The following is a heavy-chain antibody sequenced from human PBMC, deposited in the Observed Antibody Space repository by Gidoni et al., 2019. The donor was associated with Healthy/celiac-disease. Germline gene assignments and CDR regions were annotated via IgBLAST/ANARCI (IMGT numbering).Heavy chain of an antibody. D-gene: IGHD3-16*01. J-gene: IGHJ4*02. CDR2: IDWDDDK. V-gene: IGHV2-70*01. CDR3: ARIQPERWLMGPFDY. Sequence: QVTLRESGPALVKPTQTLTLTCTFSGFSLSTSGMCVSWIRQPPGKALEWLALIDWDDDKYYSTSLKTRLTISKDTSKNQVVLTMTNMDPVDTATYYCARIQPERWLMGPFDYWGQGTLVTVSS. CDR1: GFSLSTSGMC.